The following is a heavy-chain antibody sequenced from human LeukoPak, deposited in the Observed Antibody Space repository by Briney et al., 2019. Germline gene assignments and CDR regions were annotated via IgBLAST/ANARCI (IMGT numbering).Heavy chain of an antibody. Sequence: PGGSLRLSCTVSGFTVSSNSMSWVRQAPGKGLEWVSFIYSGGNTHYSDSVKGRFTISRDNSKNTLYLQMNSLRAEDTAVYYCARVRYFDWLGPFDYWGQGTLVTVSS. CDR1: GFTVSSNS. D-gene: IGHD3-9*01. V-gene: IGHV3-53*01. CDR2: IYSGGNT. CDR3: ARVRYFDWLGPFDY. J-gene: IGHJ4*02.